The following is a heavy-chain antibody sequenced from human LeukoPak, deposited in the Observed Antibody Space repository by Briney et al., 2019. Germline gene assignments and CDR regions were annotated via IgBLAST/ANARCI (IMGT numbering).Heavy chain of an antibody. CDR2: INHSGST. J-gene: IGHJ6*03. Sequence: SETLSLTCAVYGGSFSGYSWTWIRQPPGKGLEWIGEINHSGSTNYNPSLKSRVTISVDTPKNQFSLKLSSVTAADTAVYYCARGPTTGYYYYYYYYMDVWGKGTTVTVSS. V-gene: IGHV4-34*01. CDR1: GGSFSGYS. CDR3: ARGPTTGYYYYYYYYMDV. D-gene: IGHD3-9*01.